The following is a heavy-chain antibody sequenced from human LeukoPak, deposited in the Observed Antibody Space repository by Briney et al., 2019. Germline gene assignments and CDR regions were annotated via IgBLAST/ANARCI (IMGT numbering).Heavy chain of an antibody. CDR2: ISYDGSNK. CDR3: AKDKGGMDV. J-gene: IGHJ6*02. CDR1: GFTFSSYG. V-gene: IGHV3-30*18. Sequence: GALRLSCAASGFTFSSYGMHWVRQAPGKGLEWVAVISYDGSNKYYADSVKGRFTISRDNSKNTLYLQMNSLRAEDTAVYYCAKDKGGMDVWGQGTTVTVSS.